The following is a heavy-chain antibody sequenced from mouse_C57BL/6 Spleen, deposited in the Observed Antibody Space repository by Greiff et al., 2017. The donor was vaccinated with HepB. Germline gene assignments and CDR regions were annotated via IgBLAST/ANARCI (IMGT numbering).Heavy chain of an antibody. D-gene: IGHD3-3*01. Sequence: EVQRVESAGGLVQPGSSMKLSCTASGFTFSDYYMAWVRQVPEKGLEWVANINYDGSSTYYLDSLKSRFIISRDNAKNILYLQMSSLKSEDTATYYCAREDGDYYAMDYWGQGTSVTVSS. J-gene: IGHJ4*01. CDR1: GFTFSDYY. CDR3: AREDGDYYAMDY. CDR2: INYDGSST. V-gene: IGHV5-16*01.